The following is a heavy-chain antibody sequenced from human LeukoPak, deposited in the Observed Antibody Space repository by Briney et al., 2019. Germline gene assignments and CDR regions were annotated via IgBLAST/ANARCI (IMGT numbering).Heavy chain of an antibody. D-gene: IGHD3-10*01. Sequence: PGGSLRLSCVVSGFNSEDHAMHWVRQAPGKGLEWVSGIYWSSSGTGYADSVKGRFTVSRDSAKNSLYLQMNSLRPEDTASYYCVKDMNPGGADVWGQGTTVTVSS. CDR3: VKDMNPGGADV. CDR1: GFNSEDHA. V-gene: IGHV3-9*02. J-gene: IGHJ6*02. CDR2: IYWSSSGT.